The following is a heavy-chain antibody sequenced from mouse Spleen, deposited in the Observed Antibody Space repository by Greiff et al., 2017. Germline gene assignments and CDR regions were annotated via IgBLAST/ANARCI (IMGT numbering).Heavy chain of an antibody. CDR2: IWSGGST. V-gene: IGHV2-2*02. CDR1: GFSLTSYG. Sequence: VKLQESGPGLVQPSQRLSITCTVSGFSLTSYGVTWVRQSPGKGLEWLGVIWSGGSTDYNAAFISRLSISKDNSKSQVFFKMNSLQANDTAIYYCARKDYGYDGYYYAMDYLGQGTSVTVSS. CDR3: ARKDYGYDGYYYAMDY. D-gene: IGHD2-2*01. J-gene: IGHJ4*01.